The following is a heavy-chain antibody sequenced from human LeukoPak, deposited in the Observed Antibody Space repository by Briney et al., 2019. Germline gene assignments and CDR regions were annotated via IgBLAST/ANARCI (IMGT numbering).Heavy chain of an antibody. Sequence: PSETLSLTCTVSGYSISSGYYWGWIRQPPGKGLEWIGSIYHSGSTYYNPPLKSRVTISVDTSKNQFSLKLSSVTAADTAVYYCARTVNRIFDIWGQGTMVTVSS. CDR3: ARTVNRIFDI. J-gene: IGHJ3*02. CDR2: IYHSGST. D-gene: IGHD2-15*01. V-gene: IGHV4-38-2*02. CDR1: GYSISSGYY.